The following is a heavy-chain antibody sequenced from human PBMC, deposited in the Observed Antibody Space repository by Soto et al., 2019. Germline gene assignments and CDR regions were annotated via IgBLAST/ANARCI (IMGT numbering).Heavy chain of an antibody. Sequence: SETLSLTCTVSRGSVSSGSYYWSWIRQPPGKGLEWIGYIYYNGGTNYNPSLNSRVTMSVDTSKNQFSLKVNSVTAADTAVYYCARESYYGSGATVVAYWGQGTLVTVSS. V-gene: IGHV4-61*01. CDR3: ARESYYGSGATVVAY. CDR1: RGSVSSGSYY. J-gene: IGHJ4*02. D-gene: IGHD3-10*01. CDR2: IYYNGGT.